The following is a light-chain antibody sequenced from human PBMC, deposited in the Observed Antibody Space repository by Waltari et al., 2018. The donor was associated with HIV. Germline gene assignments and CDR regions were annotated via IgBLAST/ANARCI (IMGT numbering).Light chain of an antibody. V-gene: IGKV3-11*01. CDR2: AAC. Sequence: EVVLTQSPSTLSLSQGERATLSCRVSQNIGNYLAWYQQTPGQAPRLRIYAACTRASGIPARFSGSGSGTDFTLTISSLEPEDVAVYYCQQRSNWPPVTCGQGTRLEI. J-gene: IGKJ5*01. CDR3: QQRSNWPPVT. CDR1: QNIGNY.